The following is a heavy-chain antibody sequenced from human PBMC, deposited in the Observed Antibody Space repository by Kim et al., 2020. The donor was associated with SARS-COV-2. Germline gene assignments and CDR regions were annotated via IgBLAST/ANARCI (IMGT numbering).Heavy chain of an antibody. Sequence: SETLSLTCTVSGGSISSGGYYWSWIRQHPGKGLEGIGYIYYSGSTYYNPSLKSRVTTSVDTSKNQFSLKLSSVTAADTAVYYCARVPILRIAAREKGEDAFDIWGQGTMVTVSS. D-gene: IGHD6-6*01. CDR2: IYYSGST. J-gene: IGHJ3*02. CDR3: ARVPILRIAAREKGEDAFDI. CDR1: GGSISSGGYY. V-gene: IGHV4-31*03.